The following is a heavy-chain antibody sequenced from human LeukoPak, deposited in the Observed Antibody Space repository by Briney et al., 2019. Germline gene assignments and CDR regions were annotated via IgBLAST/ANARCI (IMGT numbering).Heavy chain of an antibody. CDR2: ISAYNGNI. J-gene: IGHJ5*02. D-gene: IGHD2-15*01. Sequence: ASVKVSCKASGYTFTSNGISWVRQAPGQGLEWMGWISAYNGNINYAQKFQGRVTMTTDTSTSTAHMELGSLRSDDTAVYYCVREADQDCSGGSCYRSSGNWLDPWGQGTLVTVSS. CDR3: VREADQDCSGGSCYRSSGNWLDP. V-gene: IGHV1-18*04. CDR1: GYTFTSNG.